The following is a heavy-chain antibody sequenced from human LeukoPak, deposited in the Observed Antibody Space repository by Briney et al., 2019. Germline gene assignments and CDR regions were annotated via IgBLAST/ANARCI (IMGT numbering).Heavy chain of an antibody. V-gene: IGHV3-7*01. CDR1: GFTFNMYW. CDR3: ASDAGYGGNSDY. J-gene: IGHJ4*02. Sequence: GGSLRLSCAASGFTFNMYWMTWVRQAPGKGLESVAYISKDGSDKYYVDSVKGRFTVSRDNAKNSLYLQMNSLRAEDTAVYYCASDAGYGGNSDYWGQGTLVTVSS. D-gene: IGHD4-23*01. CDR2: ISKDGSDK.